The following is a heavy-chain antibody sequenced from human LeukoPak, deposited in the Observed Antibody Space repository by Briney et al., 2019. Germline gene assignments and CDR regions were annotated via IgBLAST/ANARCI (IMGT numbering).Heavy chain of an antibody. J-gene: IGHJ5*02. D-gene: IGHD5-24*01. CDR3: ARGGDGYTP. Sequence: GRSLRLSCAASGFTFSSYGMHWVRQAPGKGLEWVAVIWYDGSNKYYADSVKGRFTISRDNAKNSLYLQMNSLRAEDTAMYYCARGGDGYTPWGQGTLVTVSS. CDR2: IWYDGSNK. CDR1: GFTFSSYG. V-gene: IGHV3-33*01.